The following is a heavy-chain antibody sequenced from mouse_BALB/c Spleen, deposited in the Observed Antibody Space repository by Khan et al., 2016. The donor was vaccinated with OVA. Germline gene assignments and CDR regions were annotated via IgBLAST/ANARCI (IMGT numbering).Heavy chain of an antibody. CDR3: ARFHGGY. CDR2: INTYTGEP. Sequence: QVQLQQSGPELKKPGETVKISCKASGYTFTNYVVNWVKQSPGQGLKWMGWINTYTGEPTYDDDFKGRFAFSLETSASTAFLQINSLKNEDTATYFCARFHGGYWGQGTTLTVSS. J-gene: IGHJ2*01. CDR1: GYTFTNYV. V-gene: IGHV9-3-1*01.